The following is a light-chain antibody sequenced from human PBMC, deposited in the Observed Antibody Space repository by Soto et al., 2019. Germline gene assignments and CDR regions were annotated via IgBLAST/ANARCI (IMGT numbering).Light chain of an antibody. Sequence: QSVLTQPASVSGSPGQSITISCTGTSSDIGGYDSVSWYQQYPGKAPKIMIYDVSNRPSGVSNRFSGSKSCNTASLTISGLQAEDEADYYCTSYTSSTTRVVFGGGTKVTVL. CDR2: DVS. J-gene: IGLJ2*01. CDR1: SSDIGGYDS. CDR3: TSYTSSTTRVV. V-gene: IGLV2-14*01.